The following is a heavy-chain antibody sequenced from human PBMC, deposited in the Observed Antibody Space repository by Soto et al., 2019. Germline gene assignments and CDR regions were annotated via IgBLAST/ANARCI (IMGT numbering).Heavy chain of an antibody. CDR3: ARGDSSSWTFPTDY. D-gene: IGHD6-13*01. V-gene: IGHV1-8*01. CDR1: GYTFTSYD. Sequence: QVQLVQSGAEVKKPGASVKVSCKASGYTFTSYDINWVRQATGQGLEWMGWMNPNSGNTGYAQKFQGRVTRTRNTSISTAYMELSSLRSDDTAVYYCARGDSSSWTFPTDYWGQGTLVTVSS. CDR2: MNPNSGNT. J-gene: IGHJ4*02.